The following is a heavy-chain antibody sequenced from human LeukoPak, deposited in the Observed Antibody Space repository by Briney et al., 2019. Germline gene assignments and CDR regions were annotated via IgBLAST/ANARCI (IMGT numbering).Heavy chain of an antibody. CDR1: GGSFSGYY. CDR2: INHSGST. CDR3: ARGPYSYDSSGAFDI. Sequence: PSETLSLTCAVYGGSFSGYYWSWIRQPPGKGLEWIGEINHSGSTNYNPSLKSRVTISVDTSKNQFSLKLSCVTAADTAVYFCARGPYSYDSSGAFDIWGQGTMVTVSS. V-gene: IGHV4-34*01. J-gene: IGHJ3*02. D-gene: IGHD3-22*01.